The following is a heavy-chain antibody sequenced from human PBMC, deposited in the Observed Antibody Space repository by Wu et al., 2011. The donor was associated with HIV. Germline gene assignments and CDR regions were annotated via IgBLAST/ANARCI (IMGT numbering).Heavy chain of an antibody. V-gene: IGHV1-69*15. CDR1: GGTFSSYA. CDR2: IIPIFGTA. J-gene: IGHJ6*02. Sequence: GASVKVSCKASGGTFSSYAISWVRQAPGQGLEWMGRIIPIFGTANYAQKFQGRVTITADESTSTAYMELSRLRSDDTAIYFCARDFTRGYYYGGPHYAMDLWGQGTTVTVSS. CDR3: ARDFTRGYYYGGPHYAMDL. D-gene: IGHD3-10*01.